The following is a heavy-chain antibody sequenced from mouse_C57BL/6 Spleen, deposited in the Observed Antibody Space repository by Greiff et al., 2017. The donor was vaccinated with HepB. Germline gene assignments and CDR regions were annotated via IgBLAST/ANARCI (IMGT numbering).Heavy chain of an antibody. CDR3: ARHITTVVAPFDY. V-gene: IGHV3-6*01. CDR1: GYSITSGYY. D-gene: IGHD1-1*01. Sequence: EVKLMESGPGLVKPSQSLSLTCSVTGYSITSGYYWNWIRQFPGNKLEWMGYISYDGSNNYNPSLKNRISITRDTSKNQFFLKLNSVTTEDTATYYCARHITTVVAPFDYWGQGTTLTVSS. J-gene: IGHJ2*01. CDR2: ISYDGSN.